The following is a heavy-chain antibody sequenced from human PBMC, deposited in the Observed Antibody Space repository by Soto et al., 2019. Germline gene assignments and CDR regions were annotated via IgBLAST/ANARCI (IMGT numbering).Heavy chain of an antibody. D-gene: IGHD3-22*01. CDR3: ARGPLDNSGYLVD. CDR1: GYTFNIYD. J-gene: IGHJ4*02. V-gene: IGHV1-18*01. CDR2: ISAHNGDT. Sequence: QVQLVQSGAEVKKPGASVKVSCKGSGYTFNIYDITWVRQAPGQGLEWMGWISAHNGDTKYAQKFQGRVTMTTDTSATTAYMELRSLTSDDTAVYYCARGPLDNSGYLVDWCQGTLVTVSS.